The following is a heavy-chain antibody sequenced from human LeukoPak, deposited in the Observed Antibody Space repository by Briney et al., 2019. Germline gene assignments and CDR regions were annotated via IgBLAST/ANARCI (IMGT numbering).Heavy chain of an antibody. Sequence: AGGSLRLSCAASGFTFSSYAMHWVRQAPGKGLEWVAVISYDGSNKYYADSVKGRFTISRDNSKNTLYLQMNSLRAEDTAVYYCAKDDASGYYRAFDYWGQGTLVTVSS. CDR1: GFTFSSYA. D-gene: IGHD3-22*01. CDR2: ISYDGSNK. V-gene: IGHV3-30*04. J-gene: IGHJ4*02. CDR3: AKDDASGYYRAFDY.